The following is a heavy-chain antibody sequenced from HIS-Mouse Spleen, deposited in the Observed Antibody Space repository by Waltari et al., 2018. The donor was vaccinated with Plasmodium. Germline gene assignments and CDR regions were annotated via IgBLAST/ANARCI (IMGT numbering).Heavy chain of an antibody. J-gene: IGHJ4*02. CDR3: ARHRYSSSWYSY. D-gene: IGHD6-13*01. CDR2: IYYSGST. V-gene: IGHV4-59*08. CDR1: GGSISSYY. Sequence: QVQLQESGPGLVKPSETLSLTCTVSGGSISSYYWSWIRQPPGKGLEWIGYIYYSGSTNYNPSLKSRVTISVDTSKNQFSRKLSSVTAADTAVYYCARHRYSSSWYSYWGQGTLVTVSS.